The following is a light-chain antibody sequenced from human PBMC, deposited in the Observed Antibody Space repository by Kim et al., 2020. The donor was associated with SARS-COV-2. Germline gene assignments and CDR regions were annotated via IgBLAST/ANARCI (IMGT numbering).Light chain of an antibody. CDR1: QSILYSSNNNNY. Sequence: MATINCKSSQSILYSSNNNNYLALYQQKPGQPPNLLIYWASTRESGVPDRFSGSGSGTDFTLTISSLQAEDVAVYYCQQYYSTPYTFGQGTKLEI. CDR2: WAS. J-gene: IGKJ2*01. V-gene: IGKV4-1*01. CDR3: QQYYSTPYT.